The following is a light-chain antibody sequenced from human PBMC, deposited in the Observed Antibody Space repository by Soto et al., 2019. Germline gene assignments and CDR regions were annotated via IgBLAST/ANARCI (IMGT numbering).Light chain of an antibody. CDR2: EGS. V-gene: IGLV2-23*01. J-gene: IGLJ1*01. Sequence: QSVLTQPASVSGSPGQSITISCTGTSSDVGSYNLVSWYQQHPGKAPKLMIYEGSKRPSGVSNRFSGSRSGNTASLTISGLLAQDEADYYCSSYAGSRTYVFGTGITLTVL. CDR1: SSDVGSYNL. CDR3: SSYAGSRTYV.